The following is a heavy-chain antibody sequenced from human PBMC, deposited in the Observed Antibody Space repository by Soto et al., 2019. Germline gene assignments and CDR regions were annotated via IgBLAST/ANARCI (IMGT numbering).Heavy chain of an antibody. J-gene: IGHJ6*02. CDR2: ISAYNGNT. D-gene: IGHD3-3*01. Sequence: GASVKVSCKASGYTFTSYGISWVRQAPGQGLEWMGWISAYNGNTNYAQKLQDRVTITTDTSTSTAYMELSSLRSEDTAVYYCAADSGLENLWSGYYYGMDVWGQGTTVTVSS. V-gene: IGHV1-18*01. CDR1: GYTFTSYG. CDR3: AADSGLENLWSGYYYGMDV.